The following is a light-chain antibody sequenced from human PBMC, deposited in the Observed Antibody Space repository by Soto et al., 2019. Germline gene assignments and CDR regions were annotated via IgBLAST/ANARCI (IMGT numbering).Light chain of an antibody. V-gene: IGKV3-15*01. CDR3: QQYNDWPPEYT. CDR1: QSVGTK. J-gene: IGKJ2*01. Sequence: EIVMTQSPATLSVSPGEGATLSCRASQSVGTKVAWYQHKTGQAPRLLIYGTSTRATGIPARFSGSRPGTEFTLTISSLQSEDCAVYYCQQYNDWPPEYTFGQGTKLEI. CDR2: GTS.